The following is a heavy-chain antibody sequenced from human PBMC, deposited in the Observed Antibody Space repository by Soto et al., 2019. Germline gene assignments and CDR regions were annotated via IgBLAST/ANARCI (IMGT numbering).Heavy chain of an antibody. CDR2: MNPISGGT. CDR3: ARPWNIAPLIDH. Sequence: ASVKVSCKASGYSFTGHYIHWVRQAPGQGLEWMGWMNPISGGTDYAQKFQGRVTMTSDTSISTAYMELGRLTSDDTAVYYCARPWNIAPLIDHWGRGTLVTVSS. D-gene: IGHD1-1*01. J-gene: IGHJ4*01. CDR1: GYSFTGHY. V-gene: IGHV1-2*02.